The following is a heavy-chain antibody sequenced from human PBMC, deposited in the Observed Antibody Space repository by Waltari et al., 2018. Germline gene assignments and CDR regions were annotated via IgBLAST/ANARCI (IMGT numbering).Heavy chain of an antibody. CDR1: GGSISSGDYY. Sequence: QVQLQESGPGLVKPSQTLSLTCPVSGGSISSGDYYWSWIRQPPGKGLEWIGYIYYSGSTYYNPSLKSRVTISVDTSKNQFSLKLSSVTAADTAVYYCARERGNIVVVPAAPNYYYYYMDVWGKGTTVTVSS. CDR2: IYYSGST. CDR3: ARERGNIVVVPAAPNYYYYYMDV. D-gene: IGHD2-2*01. J-gene: IGHJ6*03. V-gene: IGHV4-30-4*08.